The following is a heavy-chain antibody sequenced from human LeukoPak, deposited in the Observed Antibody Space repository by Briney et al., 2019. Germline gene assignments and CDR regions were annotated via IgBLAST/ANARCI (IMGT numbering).Heavy chain of an antibody. Sequence: QTGGPLRLSCAPSGLTFSSYWMHWVRHAPGRGVVWISRINTDGSNTRYEDTVKGRFTISRDNAKNTLYLQMNSLRAEDTAVYYCARDGYRTSQGAFDLWGQGTMVTVSS. CDR3: ARDGYRTSQGAFDL. CDR2: INTDGSNT. CDR1: GLTFSSYW. D-gene: IGHD5-12*01. J-gene: IGHJ3*01. V-gene: IGHV3-74*01.